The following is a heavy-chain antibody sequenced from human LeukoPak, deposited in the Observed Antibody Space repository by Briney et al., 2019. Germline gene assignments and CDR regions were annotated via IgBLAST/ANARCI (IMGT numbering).Heavy chain of an antibody. J-gene: IGHJ4*02. V-gene: IGHV3-23*01. D-gene: IGHD3-22*01. CDR3: AKTQGYYDC. CDR2: ISGSGGST. Sequence: KPGGSLRLSCAASGFTFSSYAMSRVRRAPGKGLEWVSAISGSGGSTYYADSVKGRFTISRDTSKNTLYLQMNSLRVEDTAVYYCAKTQGYYDCWGQGTLVTVSS. CDR1: GFTFSSYA.